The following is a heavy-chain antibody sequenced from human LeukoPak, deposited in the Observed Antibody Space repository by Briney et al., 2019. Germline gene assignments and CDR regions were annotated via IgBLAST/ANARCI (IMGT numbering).Heavy chain of an antibody. CDR1: GFTVTSTY. CDR3: ARGGPFTGTISTPRASDY. J-gene: IGHJ4*02. V-gene: IGHV3-66*01. D-gene: IGHD1-7*01. CDR2: IYSGGSP. Sequence: GGSLRLSCAASGFTVTSTYMSWVRQAPGKGLEWVSVIYSGGSPYYAGSVKGRFTISRDSSKNTVYLQMNSLRAEDTAVYHCARGGPFTGTISTPRASDYWGQGILVTVSS.